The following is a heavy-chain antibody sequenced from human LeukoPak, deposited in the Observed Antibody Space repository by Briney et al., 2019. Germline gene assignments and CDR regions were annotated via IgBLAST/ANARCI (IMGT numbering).Heavy chain of an antibody. D-gene: IGHD4-17*01. CDR1: GGSISGYY. V-gene: IGHV4-34*01. J-gene: IGHJ4*02. CDR3: AGVYGATLDY. CDR2: INHSGST. Sequence: SETLSLTCTVSGGSISGYYWSWIRQPPGKGLEWIGEINHSGSTNYNPSLKSRVTISVDTSKNQFSLKLSSVTAADTAVYYCAGVYGATLDYWGQGTLVTVSS.